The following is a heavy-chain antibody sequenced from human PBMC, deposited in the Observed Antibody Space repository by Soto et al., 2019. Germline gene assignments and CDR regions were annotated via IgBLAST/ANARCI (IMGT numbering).Heavy chain of an antibody. CDR1: GGPISSGTYH. J-gene: IGHJ4*02. D-gene: IGHD3-22*01. CDR3: AREMNYYDTSGDSYFDY. CDR2: IYYSGST. Sequence: QVQLQESGPGLVKPSQTLSLTCTVSGGPISSGTYHWTWIRQHPEKGLEWIGYIYYSGSTYYNPSLKSRVTISVDTSKNQFSLRLSSVTAADTAVYYCAREMNYYDTSGDSYFDYWGQGTLVTVSS. V-gene: IGHV4-31*03.